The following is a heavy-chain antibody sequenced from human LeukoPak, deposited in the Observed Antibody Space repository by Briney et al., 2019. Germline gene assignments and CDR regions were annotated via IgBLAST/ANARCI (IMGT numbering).Heavy chain of an antibody. Sequence: GGSLRLSCAASGFTFSNYEMNWVRQAPGKGLEWVGRNKSKTDGGTTDYAAPVKGRFTISRDGSKNTLYLQMNSLKTEDTAVYYCTTDPTMIVVVPSGGYFDLWGRGTLVTVSS. V-gene: IGHV3-15*01. CDR3: TTDPTMIVVVPSGGYFDL. CDR2: NKSKTDGGTT. CDR1: GFTFSNYE. J-gene: IGHJ2*01. D-gene: IGHD3-22*01.